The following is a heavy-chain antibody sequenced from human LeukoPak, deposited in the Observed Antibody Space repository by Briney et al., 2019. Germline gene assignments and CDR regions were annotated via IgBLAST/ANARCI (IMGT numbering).Heavy chain of an antibody. D-gene: IGHD2-15*01. Sequence: GGSLRLSCTASGFTFTTYAMTWVRQAPGKGLEWISSISSGSMYIYSADSVRGRFTISRDNTRNSLYLARKNLRAEATAIYYLARDRPTGASRIFVVQWGQGTPVTVSS. V-gene: IGHV3-21*06. J-gene: IGHJ4*02. CDR3: ARDRPTGASRIFVVQ. CDR1: GFTFTTYA. CDR2: ISSGSMYI.